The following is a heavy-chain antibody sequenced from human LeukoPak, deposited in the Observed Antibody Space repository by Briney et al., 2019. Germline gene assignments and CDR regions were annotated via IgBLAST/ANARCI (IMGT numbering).Heavy chain of an antibody. CDR2: INPSGGST. V-gene: IGHV1-46*01. D-gene: IGHD3-22*01. J-gene: IGHJ4*02. CDR3: AREGKDYYDSSALGY. Sequence: GSSVKVSCKASGYTFTSYYMHWVRQAPGQGLEWMGLINPSGGSTSYAQKFQGRVTMTRDMSTSTVYMELNSLRSEDTAVYYCAREGKDYYDSSALGYWGQGTLVTVSS. CDR1: GYTFTSYY.